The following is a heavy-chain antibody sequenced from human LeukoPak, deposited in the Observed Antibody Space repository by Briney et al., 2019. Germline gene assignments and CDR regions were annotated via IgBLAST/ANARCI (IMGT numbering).Heavy chain of an antibody. CDR2: IYYSGST. J-gene: IGHJ5*02. CDR3: ASTGIAAAGTGWWFDP. D-gene: IGHD6-13*01. CDR1: GGSISSGGYY. V-gene: IGHV4-31*03. Sequence: PSQTLSLTCTVSGGSISSGGYYWSWIRQHPGKGLEWIGYIYYSGSTYYNPSLKSRVTISVDTSKNQSSLKLSSVTAADTAVYYCASTGIAAAGTGWWFDPWRQGTLVTVSS.